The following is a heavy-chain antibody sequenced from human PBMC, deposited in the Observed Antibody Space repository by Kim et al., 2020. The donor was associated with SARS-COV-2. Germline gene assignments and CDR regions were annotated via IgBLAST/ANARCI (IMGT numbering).Heavy chain of an antibody. J-gene: IGHJ4*02. CDR2: INHSGST. CDR1: GGSFSGYY. CDR3: ARGHSYDSLPFFDY. Sequence: SETLSLTCAVYGGSFSGYYWSWIRQPPGKGLEWIGEINHSGSTNYNPSLKSRVTISVDTSKNQFSLKLSSVTAADTAVYYCARGHSYDSLPFFDYWGQGTLVTVSS. D-gene: IGHD3-22*01. V-gene: IGHV4-34*01.